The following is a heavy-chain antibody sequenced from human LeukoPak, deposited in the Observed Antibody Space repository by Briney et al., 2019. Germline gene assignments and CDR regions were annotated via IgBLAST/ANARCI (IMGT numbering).Heavy chain of an antibody. V-gene: IGHV3-23*01. CDR2: ISGSGGST. J-gene: IGHJ4*02. CDR1: GFTFSSYA. D-gene: IGHD3-9*01. CDR3: AKVPNYFDWLLPFDY. Sequence: GGSLRLSCAASGFTFSSYAMSWVRQAPGKGLEWVSAISGSGGSTYYADSVKGRFTISRDNSKNTLYLQMNSLRAEDTAVYYCAKVPNYFDWLLPFDYWGQGTLVTVSS.